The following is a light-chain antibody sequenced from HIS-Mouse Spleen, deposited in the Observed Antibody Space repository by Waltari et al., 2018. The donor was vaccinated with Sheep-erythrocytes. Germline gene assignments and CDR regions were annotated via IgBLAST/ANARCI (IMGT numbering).Light chain of an antibody. J-gene: IGKJ1*01. V-gene: IGKV1-12*01. Sequence: DIQMTESPTSVFASVGARVTIICRARLDISSWLGWYQQKPGKAPKLLIYAAYSLQSGIPSRFCRSGSVTDFTLTRSSLQPEDLATYESPHANSYSLTLGRWTEVEIK. CDR3: PHANSYSLT. CDR2: AAY. CDR1: LDISSW.